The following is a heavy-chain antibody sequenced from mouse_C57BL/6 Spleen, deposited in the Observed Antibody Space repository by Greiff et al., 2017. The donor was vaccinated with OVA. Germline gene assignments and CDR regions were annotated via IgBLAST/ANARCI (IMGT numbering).Heavy chain of an antibody. Sequence: EVQLVESGGGLVKPGGSLKLSCAASGFTFSSYTMYWVRQTPEKRLEWVATISGGGGNTYYPDSVKGRFTISRDNAKNTLYLQMSSLRSEDTALYYCARHRKGYYFDYWGQGTTLTVSS. J-gene: IGHJ2*01. V-gene: IGHV5-9*01. CDR3: ARHRKGYYFDY. CDR1: GFTFSSYT. CDR2: ISGGGGNT.